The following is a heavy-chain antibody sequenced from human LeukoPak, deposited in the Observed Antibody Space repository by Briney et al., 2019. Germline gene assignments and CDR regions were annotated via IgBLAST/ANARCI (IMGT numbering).Heavy chain of an antibody. V-gene: IGHV4-59*04. D-gene: IGHD2-2*01. CDR2: MFHSGDT. J-gene: IGHJ4*02. CDR3: ARAEGYHLPLD. Sequence: SETLSLTCTVSGGSISSYYWSWIRQPPGKGPEWIGDMFHSGDTYYNPSLMSRVTMSVDTSKNQFSLKVKSVTAADTAVYYCARAEGYHLPLDWGQGTLVTVSS. CDR1: GGSISSYY.